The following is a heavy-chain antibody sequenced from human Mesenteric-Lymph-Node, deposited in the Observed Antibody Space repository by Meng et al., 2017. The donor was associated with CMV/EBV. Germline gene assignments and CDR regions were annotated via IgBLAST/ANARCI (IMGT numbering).Heavy chain of an antibody. CDR2: INPNSDGP. D-gene: IGHD3-16*01. Sequence: ASVKVSCKASGYIFTGYYMHWVRQAPGQGPEWMGWINPNSDGPIYAQKFQGRVTMTRDTSISTAYMELSSLRSDDTAVYYCARDWGSGYWGQGTLVTVSS. V-gene: IGHV1-2*02. J-gene: IGHJ4*02. CDR1: GYIFTGYY. CDR3: ARDWGSGY.